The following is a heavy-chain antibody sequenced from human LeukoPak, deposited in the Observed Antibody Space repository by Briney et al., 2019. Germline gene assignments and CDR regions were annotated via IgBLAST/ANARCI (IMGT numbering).Heavy chain of an antibody. CDR1: GGSISGYY. V-gene: IGHV4-4*07. D-gene: IGHD3-10*01. Sequence: PSETLSLTCTVSGGSISGYYWSWIRQPVGKGLEWIGRIYSSGSTNYHPSLKSRVTMSVDTSKNQFSLKLSSVTAADTAMYFCARDRIGGYASGNYFVVWGKGTTVTVSS. CDR3: ARDRIGGYASGNYFVV. J-gene: IGHJ6*04. CDR2: IYSSGST.